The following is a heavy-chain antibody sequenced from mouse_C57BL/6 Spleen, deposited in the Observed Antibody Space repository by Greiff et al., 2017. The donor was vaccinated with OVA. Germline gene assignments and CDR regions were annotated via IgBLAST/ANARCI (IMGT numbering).Heavy chain of an antibody. CDR1: GYAFSSSW. V-gene: IGHV1-82*01. Sequence: QVQLQQSGPELVKPGASVKISCKASGYAFSSSWMNWVKQRPGKGLEWIGRIYPGDGDTNYNGKFKGKATLTADKSSSTDYMQLSSLTSEDSAVYCCARDGSSSAWFAYWGKRAMVTVSA. J-gene: IGHJ3*01. D-gene: IGHD1-1*01. CDR3: ARDGSSSAWFAY. CDR2: IYPGDGDT.